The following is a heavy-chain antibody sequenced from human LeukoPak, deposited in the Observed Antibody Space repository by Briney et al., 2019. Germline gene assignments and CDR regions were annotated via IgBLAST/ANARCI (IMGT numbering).Heavy chain of an antibody. J-gene: IGHJ4*02. CDR2: ISGSGGST. V-gene: IGHV3-23*01. D-gene: IGHD4-17*01. CDR3: ASTLGVYGDYYFDY. CDR1: GFTFSSYS. Sequence: GGSLRLSCAASGFTFSSYSMNWVRQAPGKGLEWVSAISGSGGSTYYADSVKGRFTISRDNSKNTLYLQMNSLRAEDTAVYYCASTLGVYGDYYFDYWGQGTLVTVSS.